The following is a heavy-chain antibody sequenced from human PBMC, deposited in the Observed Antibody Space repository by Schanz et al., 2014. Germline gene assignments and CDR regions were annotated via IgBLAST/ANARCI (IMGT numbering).Heavy chain of an antibody. V-gene: IGHV3-23*04. CDR1: GFSFSRYS. D-gene: IGHD6-13*01. CDR3: ARGLIAAAGGAFDY. Sequence: EVQLVESGGGLVQPGGSLRLSCAASGFSFSRYSMNWVRQAQGKGLEWVSAINTGVNTYYADSVRGRFTMSRDNSKNTLYLQMNSLRAGDAAVYYCARGLIAAAGGAFDYWGQGTLGAVSA. J-gene: IGHJ4*02. CDR2: INTGVNT.